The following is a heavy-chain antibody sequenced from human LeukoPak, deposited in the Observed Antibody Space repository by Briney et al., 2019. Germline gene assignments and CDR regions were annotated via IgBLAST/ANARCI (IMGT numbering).Heavy chain of an antibody. CDR3: ARDSDYYDSSGSFDY. Sequence: GGSLRLSCAASGFTFSTYTMHWVRQAPGKGLEYVSAISDYGDSTYYANSVKGRFTISRDNSKNTLYLQMGSLRAEDMAVYYCARDSDYYDSSGSFDYWGQGTLVTVSS. CDR2: ISDYGDST. D-gene: IGHD3-22*01. V-gene: IGHV3-64*01. CDR1: GFTFSTYT. J-gene: IGHJ4*02.